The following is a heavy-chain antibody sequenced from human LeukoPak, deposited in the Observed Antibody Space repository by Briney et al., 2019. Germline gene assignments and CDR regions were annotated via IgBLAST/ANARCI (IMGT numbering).Heavy chain of an antibody. CDR1: GGSFSGYY. J-gene: IGHJ5*02. CDR2: VNHSGST. D-gene: IGHD5-18*01. CDR3: AIRPQESHSHDTGGGWFDP. Sequence: SETLSLTCAVYGGSFSGYYWSWIRQPPGKGLEWIGEVNHSGSTNYIPSLKSRVTISVDTSKNQFSLKLSSVTATDTAVYYCAIRPQESHSHDTGGGWFDPWGQGTLVTVSS. V-gene: IGHV4-34*01.